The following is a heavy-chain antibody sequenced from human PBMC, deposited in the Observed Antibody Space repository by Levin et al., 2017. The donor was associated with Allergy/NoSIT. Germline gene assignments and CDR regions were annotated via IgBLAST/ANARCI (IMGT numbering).Heavy chain of an antibody. V-gene: IGHV4-59*01. J-gene: IGHJ6*02. Sequence: PGGSLRLSCTVSGDSISTYYWSWIRQPPGKGLEWIGDISYNGSTNYNPSLKGRVTFSVDTSKDQFSLRLASVTAADTAVYYCARAPSGEFSYYGIDLWGQGTTVAVTS. D-gene: IGHD2-21*01. CDR1: GDSISTYY. CDR3: ARAPSGEFSYYGIDL. CDR2: ISYNGST.